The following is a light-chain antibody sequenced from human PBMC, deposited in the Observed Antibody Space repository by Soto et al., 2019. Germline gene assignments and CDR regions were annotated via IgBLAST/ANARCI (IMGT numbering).Light chain of an antibody. CDR2: AAS. CDR3: QQTHSVPLT. CDR1: ETISRS. Sequence: DIQMTQSPSSLSASVGDRFTITCRASETISRSLNWFQQKPGEAPKLLIYAASILQNEVPSRFSGSGSGTDFTLSITSLQFEDFATYCCQQTHSVPLTFGQGTRLEIK. J-gene: IGKJ5*01. V-gene: IGKV1-39*01.